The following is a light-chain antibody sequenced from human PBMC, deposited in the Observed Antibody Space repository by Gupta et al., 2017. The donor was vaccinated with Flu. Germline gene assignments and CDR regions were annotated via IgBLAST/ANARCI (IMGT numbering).Light chain of an antibody. Sequence: QSVLTHPPSASGTPGQEVTISCSGSISNIGTNTANWYQQLPGTAPKLLIFINSHRPSGVPDRFSASKSGTSASLTISGLQSEDEADYYCAAWDDSLKGWVFGGGTKLTVL. V-gene: IGLV1-44*01. J-gene: IGLJ3*02. CDR2: INS. CDR1: ISNIGTNT. CDR3: AAWDDSLKGWV.